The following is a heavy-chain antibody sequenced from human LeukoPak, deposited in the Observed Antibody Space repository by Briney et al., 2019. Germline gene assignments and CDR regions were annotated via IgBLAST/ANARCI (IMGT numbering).Heavy chain of an antibody. CDR3: ARILAFSGSWGYFDY. J-gene: IGHJ4*02. Sequence: LGGSLRLSCEASGFTFSIYWMSWVRQAPGKGLEWVANIKRDGNEKFYVDSVKGRFTISRDDANNSLYLQMNGLRAEDTAVYYCARILAFSGSWGYFDYWGQGALVTVSS. D-gene: IGHD6-13*01. V-gene: IGHV3-7*05. CDR1: GFTFSIYW. CDR2: IKRDGNEK.